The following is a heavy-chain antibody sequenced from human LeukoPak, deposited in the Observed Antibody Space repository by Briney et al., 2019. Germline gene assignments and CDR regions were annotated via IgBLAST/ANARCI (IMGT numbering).Heavy chain of an antibody. CDR3: ARDQCFSGYCHVFDS. Sequence: GGSLRLSCAASGFTFSDYYISWIRQAPGKGLEWVSDISPSGDIISYADSVKGRFIISRDNAKNTLYLQMTSLRAEDTAMYYCARDQCFSGYCHVFDSWGRGTMVTVSS. CDR2: ISPSGDII. D-gene: IGHD3-22*01. V-gene: IGHV3-11*04. CDR1: GFTFSDYY. J-gene: IGHJ3*01.